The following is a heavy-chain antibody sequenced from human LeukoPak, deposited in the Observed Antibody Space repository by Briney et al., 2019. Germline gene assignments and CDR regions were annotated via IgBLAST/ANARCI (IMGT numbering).Heavy chain of an antibody. CDR3: ASSGSSSWYVS. V-gene: IGHV4-59*12. D-gene: IGHD6-13*01. CDR1: GGSISSYY. J-gene: IGHJ4*02. Sequence: SETLSLTCTVSGGSISSYYWSWIRQPPGKGLEWIGYIYYSGSTNYNPSLKSRVTMSVDTSKNQFSLKLSSVTAADTAVYYCASSGSSSWYVSWGQGTLVTVSS. CDR2: IYYSGST.